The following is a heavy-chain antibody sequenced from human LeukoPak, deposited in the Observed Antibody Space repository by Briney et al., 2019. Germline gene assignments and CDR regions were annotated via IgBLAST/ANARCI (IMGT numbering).Heavy chain of an antibody. CDR3: ARDGEWLDAFDI. CDR1: GGSFSGYY. V-gene: IGHV4-34*01. J-gene: IGHJ3*02. CDR2: INHSGST. D-gene: IGHD5-12*01. Sequence: SETLSLTCAVYGGSFSGYYWSWIRQPPGKGLEWIGEINHSGSTNYNPSLKSRVTISVDTSKNQFSLKLSSVTAADTAVYYCARDGEWLDAFDIWGQGTTVTASS.